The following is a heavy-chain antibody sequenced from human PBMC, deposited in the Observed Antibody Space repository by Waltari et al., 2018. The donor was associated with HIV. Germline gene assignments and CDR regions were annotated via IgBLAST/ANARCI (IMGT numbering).Heavy chain of an antibody. V-gene: IGHV3-7*01. J-gene: IGHJ4*02. Sequence: EVQLVESGGGLVQPGGSLRLSCAASGFIFSSYWMSWVRQAPGKGLEWVANIKKDGSDKSYVDSGKGRFTISRDNAKKSLYLQMNSLRAEDTAVYYCARLTAIGYFDYWGQGTLVTVSS. CDR3: ARLTAIGYFDY. CDR1: GFIFSSYW. CDR2: IKKDGSDK. D-gene: IGHD2-21*02.